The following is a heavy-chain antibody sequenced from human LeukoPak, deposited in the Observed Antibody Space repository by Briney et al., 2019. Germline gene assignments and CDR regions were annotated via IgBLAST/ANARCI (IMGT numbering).Heavy chain of an antibody. V-gene: IGHV3-53*04. CDR1: GFTVSSNY. Sequence: GGSLRLSCAASGFTVSSNYMSWVRQAPGRGLERDSVIYSGRSTYYADSVKGRFTISRHNDKNTLYLQVNSLRAEDTAVYYCARDRPFYGMDVWGQGTTVTVSS. CDR3: ARDRPFYGMDV. CDR2: IYSGRST. J-gene: IGHJ6*02.